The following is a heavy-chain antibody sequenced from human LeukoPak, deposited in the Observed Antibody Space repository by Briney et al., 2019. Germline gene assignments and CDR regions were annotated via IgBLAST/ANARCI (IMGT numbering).Heavy chain of an antibody. CDR2: IYSGGST. D-gene: IGHD3-22*01. J-gene: IGHJ3*02. CDR3: ARADYYDSSGYYYGAFDI. CDR1: GFTVSSNY. V-gene: IGHV3-66*01. Sequence: PGGSLRLSCAASGFTVSSNYMSWVRQAPGKGLEWVSVIYSGGSTYYADSVKGRFTISRDNSKNTLYLQMNSLRAEDTAVYYCARADYYDSSGYYYGAFDIWGQGTMVTVSS.